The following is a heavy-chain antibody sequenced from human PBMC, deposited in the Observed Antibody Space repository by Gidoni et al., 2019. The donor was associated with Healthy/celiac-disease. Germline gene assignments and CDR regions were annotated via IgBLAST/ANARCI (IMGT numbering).Heavy chain of an antibody. J-gene: IGHJ4*02. V-gene: IGHV4-34*01. D-gene: IGHD2-2*01. Sequence: QVQLQQWGAGLLKPSETLSLTCAVYGGSFSGYYWRWIRQPPGKGLEWIGEINHSGSTNYNPSLKSRVTISVDTSKNQFSLKLSSVTAADTAVYYCARAGCSSTSCYPFDYWGQGTLVTVSS. CDR2: INHSGST. CDR3: ARAGCSSTSCYPFDY. CDR1: GGSFSGYY.